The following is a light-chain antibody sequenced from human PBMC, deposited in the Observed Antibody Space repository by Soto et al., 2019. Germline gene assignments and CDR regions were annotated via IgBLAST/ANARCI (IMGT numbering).Light chain of an antibody. Sequence: EIMMTQSPATLSVSPGERATLSCRASQSVSNNVAWYQQKPGQAPRLLIYGASTRATGIPARFSGSGSGTEFTLTISSLQSEDFAVYYCQQYNNWWTFGQGTKVEIK. V-gene: IGKV3-15*01. CDR1: QSVSNN. CDR3: QQYNNWWT. CDR2: GAS. J-gene: IGKJ1*01.